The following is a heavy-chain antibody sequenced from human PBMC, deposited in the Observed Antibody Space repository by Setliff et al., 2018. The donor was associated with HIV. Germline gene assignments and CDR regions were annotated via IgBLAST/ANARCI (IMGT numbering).Heavy chain of an antibody. D-gene: IGHD3-3*01. CDR1: GGSFSTYR. V-gene: IGHV4-34*01. Sequence: SETLSLTCAVYGGSFSTYRWSWIRQPPGKGLEWLGEINHSGSSNYSPSLKSRVTMSIDTSKSQFSLRLSSVTAADTAVYYCARGGYYDFWSPYYIDVWGKGTTVTVSS. CDR2: INHSGSS. CDR3: ARGGYYDFWSPYYIDV. J-gene: IGHJ6*03.